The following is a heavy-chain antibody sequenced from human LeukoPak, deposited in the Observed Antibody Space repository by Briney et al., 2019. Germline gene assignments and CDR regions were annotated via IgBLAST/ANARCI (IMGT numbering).Heavy chain of an antibody. Sequence: PSQTLSLTCTVSGGSISSGASDWGWIRQHPKRGLEWVGYINHSGSTYYNPSLGSRVTMSVDTSKNQSSLKLSSVTAADSAVYYCARAARQRFTMIVVPFFYFDLWGRGTLVTVSS. CDR1: GGSISSGASD. D-gene: IGHD3-22*01. V-gene: IGHV4-31*03. J-gene: IGHJ2*01. CDR3: ARAARQRFTMIVVPFFYFDL. CDR2: INHSGST.